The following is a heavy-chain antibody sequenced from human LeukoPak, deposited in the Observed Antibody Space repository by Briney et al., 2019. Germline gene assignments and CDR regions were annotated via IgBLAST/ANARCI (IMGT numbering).Heavy chain of an antibody. V-gene: IGHV4-59*08. Sequence: PSETLSFTCTVSGGSISGDYWSWIRQPPGKGLEWIGYFYSGSTSYNVSLKSRVTISVDTSKNQVSLKLSSVTAADTAVYYCARSDCTSGVCYSFDFWGQGTLVSVSS. CDR2: FYSGST. D-gene: IGHD2-8*01. CDR3: ARSDCTSGVCYSFDF. CDR1: GGSISGDY. J-gene: IGHJ4*02.